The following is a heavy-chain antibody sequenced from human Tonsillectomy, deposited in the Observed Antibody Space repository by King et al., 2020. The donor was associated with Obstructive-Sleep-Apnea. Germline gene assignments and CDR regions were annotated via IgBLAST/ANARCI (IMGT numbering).Heavy chain of an antibody. J-gene: IGHJ4*02. V-gene: IGHV4-31*03. CDR3: ATTYTGYDRGRFDY. Sequence: QLQESGPGLVKPSQTLSLTCTVSGGSINSGGYYWSWIRQHPGKGLEWIGYIYYSGSTYYNPSLKSRVIISVDTSKNQFSLKLSSVTAADTALYYCATTYTGYDRGRFDYWGQGTLVIVSS. CDR2: IYYSGST. CDR1: GGSINSGGYY. D-gene: IGHD5-12*01.